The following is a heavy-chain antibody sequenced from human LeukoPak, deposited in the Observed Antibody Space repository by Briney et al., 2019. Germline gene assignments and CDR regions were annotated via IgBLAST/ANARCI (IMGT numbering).Heavy chain of an antibody. CDR2: ISGSGGRT. CDR3: AKGDNNILTGYYNSFDY. Sequence: GGSLRLSCAASGFTFSSYAMAWVRQAPGKGLEWVSTISGSGGRTYFADSVKGRFTISRDNSRDTLYLQMDTLRAEDTALYFCAKGDNNILTGYYNSFDYWGQGTLVTVSS. CDR1: GFTFSSYA. J-gene: IGHJ4*02. D-gene: IGHD3-9*01. V-gene: IGHV3-23*01.